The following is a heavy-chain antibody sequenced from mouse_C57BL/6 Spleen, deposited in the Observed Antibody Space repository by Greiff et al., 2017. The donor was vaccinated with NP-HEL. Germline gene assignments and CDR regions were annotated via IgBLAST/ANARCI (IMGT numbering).Heavy chain of an antibody. CDR1: GFNIKDYY. CDR3: ARDYGSRGYFDV. V-gene: IGHV14-2*01. CDR2: IDHEDGET. D-gene: IGHD1-1*01. Sequence: VQLKQSGAELVKPGASVKLSCTASGFNIKDYYMHWVKQRTEQGLEWIGRIDHEDGETKSAPKFQGKAPITADTSTNTAYLQLSSLTSEDTAVYYCARDYGSRGYFDVWGTGTTVTVSS. J-gene: IGHJ1*03.